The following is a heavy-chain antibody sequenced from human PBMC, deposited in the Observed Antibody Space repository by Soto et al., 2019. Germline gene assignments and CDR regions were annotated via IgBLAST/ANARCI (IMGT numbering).Heavy chain of an antibody. CDR3: ARQQWLYYYYGMDV. D-gene: IGHD6-19*01. V-gene: IGHV1-18*01. Sequence: QVQLVQSGAEVKKPRASVKVSCKASGYNFTSYGISWVRKAPGQGLEWMGWISAYNGNTNYAQKLQGRVTMTTDTSTSTAYMELRSLRSDDTAVYYCARQQWLYYYYGMDVWGQGTTVTVSS. CDR1: GYNFTSYG. J-gene: IGHJ6*02. CDR2: ISAYNGNT.